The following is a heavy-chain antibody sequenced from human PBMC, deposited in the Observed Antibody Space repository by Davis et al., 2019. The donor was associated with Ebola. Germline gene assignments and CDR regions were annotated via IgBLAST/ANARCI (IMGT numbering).Heavy chain of an antibody. CDR2: IIPVVDTK. J-gene: IGHJ5*02. Sequence: SVKVSCKASGYTFTSYGITWVRQAPGQGLEWMGRIIPVVDTKDYAQKFQGRATLTADKATNTAYMELSGLRFDDTAVYYCARGKWFDPWGQGTLVSVTS. CDR3: ARGKWFDP. V-gene: IGHV1-69*04. CDR1: GYTFTSYG.